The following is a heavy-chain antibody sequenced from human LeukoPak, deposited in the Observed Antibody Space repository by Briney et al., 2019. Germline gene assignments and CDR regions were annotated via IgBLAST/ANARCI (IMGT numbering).Heavy chain of an antibody. CDR2: IDGSGDTI. V-gene: IGHV3-48*01. CDR1: GFTFSSYS. Sequence: WGSLRLSCAASGFTFSSYSMNWVRQAPGKGLECISYIDGSGDTIHYADSVKGRFTFSRDNAKNSLYLQMNSLRAEDTAVYYCARVWGDYSNADYWGQGTLVTVSS. J-gene: IGHJ4*02. CDR3: ARVWGDYSNADY. D-gene: IGHD4-11*01.